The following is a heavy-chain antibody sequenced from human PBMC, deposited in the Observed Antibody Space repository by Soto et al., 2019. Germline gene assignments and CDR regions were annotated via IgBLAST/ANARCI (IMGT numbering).Heavy chain of an antibody. CDR2: ISYDGSNK. J-gene: IGHJ4*02. CDR1: GFTFSSYG. V-gene: IGHV3-30*18. Sequence: GGSLRLSCAASGFTFSSYGMHWVRQAPGKGLEWVAVISYDGSNKYYADSVKGRFTISRDNSKNTLYLQMNSLRAEDTAVYYCAKDKTDYGDYALFDYWGQGTLVTVSS. CDR3: AKDKTDYGDYALFDY. D-gene: IGHD4-17*01.